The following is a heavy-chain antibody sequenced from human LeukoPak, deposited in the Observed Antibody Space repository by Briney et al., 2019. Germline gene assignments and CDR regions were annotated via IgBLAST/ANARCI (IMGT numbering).Heavy chain of an antibody. D-gene: IGHD3-3*01. Sequence: AGSLRLSCAASGFTFSSYAMSWVRQAPGKGLEWVSAISGSGGSTYYADSVKGRFTISRDNSKNTLYLQMNSLRAEDTAVYYCARMYYDFWSGYYLAGGNYFDYWGQGTLVTVSS. CDR2: ISGSGGST. CDR3: ARMYYDFWSGYYLAGGNYFDY. J-gene: IGHJ4*02. CDR1: GFTFSSYA. V-gene: IGHV3-23*01.